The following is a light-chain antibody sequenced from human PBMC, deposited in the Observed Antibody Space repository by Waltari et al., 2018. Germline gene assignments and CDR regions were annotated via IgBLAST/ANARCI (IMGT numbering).Light chain of an antibody. CDR2: KAS. J-gene: IGKJ1*01. CDR1: HSLSSG. Sequence: DIQITQSPSTLSASLVNRVTITCPASHSLSSGLAWYQQKPGKAPKLLIYKASSLESGVPSRLRVSGSGTEFTLTISSLQPDDFATYYCQQYDSVWTFGQGTKVEIK. CDR3: QQYDSVWT. V-gene: IGKV1-5*03.